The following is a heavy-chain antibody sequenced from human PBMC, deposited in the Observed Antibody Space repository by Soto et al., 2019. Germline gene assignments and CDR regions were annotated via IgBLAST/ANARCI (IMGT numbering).Heavy chain of an antibody. Sequence: GESLKISCKGSGYSLTSYWIGWVRQMPGKGLEWMGIIYPGDSDTRYSPSFQGQVTISADKSISTAYLQWSSLKASDTAMYYCASTSIAAAGKDYNWFDPWGQGTLVTVS. CDR3: ASTSIAAAGKDYNWFDP. J-gene: IGHJ5*02. CDR1: GYSLTSYW. D-gene: IGHD6-13*01. V-gene: IGHV5-51*01. CDR2: IYPGDSDT.